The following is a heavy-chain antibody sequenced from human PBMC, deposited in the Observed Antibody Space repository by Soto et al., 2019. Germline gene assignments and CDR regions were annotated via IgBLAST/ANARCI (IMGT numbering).Heavy chain of an antibody. Sequence: GESLKISCAASGFTFSNAWMSWVRQAPGKGLEWVGRIKSKTDGGTTDYAAPVKGRFTISRDDSKNTLYLQMNSLKTEDTAVYYCTFVQGARLMGYWGQGTLVTVSS. D-gene: IGHD3-3*01. CDR1: GFTFSNAW. CDR2: IKSKTDGGTT. J-gene: IGHJ4*02. V-gene: IGHV3-15*01. CDR3: TFVQGARLMGY.